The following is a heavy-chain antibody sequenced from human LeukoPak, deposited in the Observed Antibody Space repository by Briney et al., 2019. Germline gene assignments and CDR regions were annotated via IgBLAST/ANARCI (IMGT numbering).Heavy chain of an antibody. V-gene: IGHV3-30*02. CDR1: GFTFSSYG. CDR3: ARADPSMSSGGVGYAFDI. J-gene: IGHJ3*02. CDR2: IRSDGSNK. D-gene: IGHD2-8*02. Sequence: GGSLRLSCAASGFTFSSYGMHWVRQAPGKGLEWVAFIRSDGSNKYYADSVKGRFTISRDNSKNTLYLQMNSLRAEDTAVYYCARADPSMSSGGVGYAFDIWGQGTVVTVSS.